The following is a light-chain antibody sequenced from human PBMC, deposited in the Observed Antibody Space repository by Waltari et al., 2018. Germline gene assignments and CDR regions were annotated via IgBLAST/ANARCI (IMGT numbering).Light chain of an antibody. CDR2: GAS. V-gene: IGKV3-15*01. Sequence: EIVMTQSPATLSVSPGERATLSCRASQSVSSNLAWYQQKPGQAPRLLIYGASTRATGIPARFSGSGSGTDFTFTISSLQSEDFALYYCQQYNKWPPWAFGQGTKVEIK. J-gene: IGKJ1*01. CDR3: QQYNKWPPWA. CDR1: QSVSSN.